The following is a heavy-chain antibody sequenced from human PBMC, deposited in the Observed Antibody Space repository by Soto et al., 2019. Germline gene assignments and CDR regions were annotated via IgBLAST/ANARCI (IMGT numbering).Heavy chain of an antibody. CDR2: INAGNGNT. D-gene: IGHD3-3*01. Sequence: ASVKVSCKASGYTFTSYAIHWVRQAPGQRLEWMGWINAGNGNTKYSQKFQGRVTITRDTSASTAYMELSSLRSQDTAVYYCARVLGVAKEEYWGQGTLVTVSS. J-gene: IGHJ4*02. CDR1: GYTFTSYA. V-gene: IGHV1-3*01. CDR3: ARVLGVAKEEY.